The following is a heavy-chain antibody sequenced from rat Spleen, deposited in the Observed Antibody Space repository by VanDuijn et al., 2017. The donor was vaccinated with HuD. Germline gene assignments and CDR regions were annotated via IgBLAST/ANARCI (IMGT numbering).Heavy chain of an antibody. V-gene: IGHV5-31*01. D-gene: IGHD1-12*01. CDR1: GFTFNNYW. CDR2: ITNTGGST. Sequence: EVQLVESGGGLVQPGRSLNFSCAASGFTFNNYWMTWIRQAPGKGLEWVASITNTGGSTYYPDSVKGRFTISRDNAQNTLYLQMHSLTSEDTATYYCTRGYAHYWGQGVMVTVSS. CDR3: TRGYAHY. J-gene: IGHJ2*01.